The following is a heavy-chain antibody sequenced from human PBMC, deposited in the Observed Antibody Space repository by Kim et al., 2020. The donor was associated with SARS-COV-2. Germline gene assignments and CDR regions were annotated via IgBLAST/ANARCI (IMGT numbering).Heavy chain of an antibody. Sequence: SETLSLTCTVSGGSVSSGSYYWSWIRQPPGKGLEWIGYIYYSGSTNYNPSLKSRVTISVDTSKNQFSLKLSSVTAADTAVYYCARSRSSFLVGWFDPWGQGTLVTVSS. CDR1: GGSVSSGSYY. J-gene: IGHJ5*02. D-gene: IGHD6-13*01. CDR2: IYYSGST. CDR3: ARSRSSFLVGWFDP. V-gene: IGHV4-61*01.